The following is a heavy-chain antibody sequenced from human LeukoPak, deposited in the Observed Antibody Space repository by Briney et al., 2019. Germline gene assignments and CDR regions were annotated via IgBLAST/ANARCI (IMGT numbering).Heavy chain of an antibody. J-gene: IGHJ6*03. CDR3: ARVRGPTLKNCYMEV. Sequence: PGVSLRLSCAASGFTFTEYSIIWVRQAPGKGLEWVSFISYISYRNSTIHYADSVKGRFTISRDNAERGVYLQMNRLRADDTAVYYCARVRGPTLKNCYMEVWGTGTTVTVSS. CDR2: ISYRNSTI. V-gene: IGHV3-48*04. D-gene: IGHD3-10*01. CDR1: GFTFTEYS.